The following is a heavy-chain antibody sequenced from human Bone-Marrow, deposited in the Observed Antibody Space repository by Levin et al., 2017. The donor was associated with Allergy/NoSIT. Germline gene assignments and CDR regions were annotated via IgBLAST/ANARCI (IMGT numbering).Heavy chain of an antibody. CDR2: IIPAYDTP. J-gene: IGHJ1*01. V-gene: IGHV1-69*06. Sequence: SVKVSCKVSGGVFNNYGITWVRQAPGQGLQWVGGIIPAYDTPHYAQNFQGRVRITADKSTTTSYLELRSLNSGDTAVYFCARGLADFWQAFWGQGTLVIVSS. CDR1: GGVFNNYG. D-gene: IGHD3-3*01. CDR3: ARGLADFWQAF.